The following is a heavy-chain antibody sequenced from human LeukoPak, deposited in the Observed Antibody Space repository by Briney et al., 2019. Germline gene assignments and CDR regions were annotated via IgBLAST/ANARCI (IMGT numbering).Heavy chain of an antibody. Sequence: GGSLRLSCAASGFTFGSYAMHWVRQAPGKGLEWVAVISYDASHEYYADSVKGRFTISRDNSKSTLYLQMNSLRAEDTAVYYCARGSYGEFHFDYWGQGTLVTVSS. CDR3: ARGSYGEFHFDY. J-gene: IGHJ4*02. CDR2: ISYDASHE. CDR1: GFTFGSYA. V-gene: IGHV3-30*04. D-gene: IGHD4-17*01.